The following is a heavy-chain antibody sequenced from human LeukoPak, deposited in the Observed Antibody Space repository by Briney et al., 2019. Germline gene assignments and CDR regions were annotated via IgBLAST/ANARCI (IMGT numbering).Heavy chain of an antibody. CDR1: GGTFTSYT. CDR2: IIPILGIT. D-gene: IGHD2-2*01. J-gene: IGHJ3*02. CDR3: ARDKLGYCSSTSCPGGGDAFDI. Sequence: SVKVSCKASGGTFTSYTISWVRQAPGQGLEWMGRIIPILGITNYAQKFQGRVTITADNSISTAYMELSRLRSEDTAVYYFARDKLGYCSSTSCPGGGDAFDIWGQGTMVTVSS. V-gene: IGHV1-69*04.